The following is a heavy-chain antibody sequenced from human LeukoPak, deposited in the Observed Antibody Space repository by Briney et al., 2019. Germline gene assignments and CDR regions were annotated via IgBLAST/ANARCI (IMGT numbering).Heavy chain of an antibody. Sequence: GASVKVSCKASGYTFTSYGISWVRQAPGQGLEWMGWISAYNGNTNYAQKLQGRVTMTTDTSTSTAYMELRSLRSDDTAVYYCARAGPTGYWSSTSCLDYWGQGTLVTVSS. CDR1: GYTFTSYG. D-gene: IGHD2-2*01. V-gene: IGHV1-18*01. CDR3: ARAGPTGYWSSTSCLDY. CDR2: ISAYNGNT. J-gene: IGHJ4*02.